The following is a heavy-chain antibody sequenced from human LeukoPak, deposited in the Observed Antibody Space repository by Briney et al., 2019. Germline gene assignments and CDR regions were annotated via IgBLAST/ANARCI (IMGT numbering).Heavy chain of an antibody. J-gene: IGHJ4*02. D-gene: IGHD6-13*01. V-gene: IGHV3-7*04. Sequence: GGSLRLSCAVSGFTFSRHWMSWVRQAPGKGLEWVANIKQDGSETYYVDSVKGRFTISRDKANNSLYLQMNSLRAEDTAVYYCARGGSWYGPPPFDYWGQGTLVTVSS. CDR1: GFTFSRHW. CDR3: ARGGSWYGPPPFDY. CDR2: IKQDGSET.